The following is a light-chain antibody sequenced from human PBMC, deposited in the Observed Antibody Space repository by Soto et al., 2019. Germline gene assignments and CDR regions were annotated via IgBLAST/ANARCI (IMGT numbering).Light chain of an antibody. CDR1: QSVGSN. Sequence: EIVMTQSPATLSVSPGERATLSCRASQSVGSNLAWYQQKPGQARSLLIYDASTRATGIPDRFSGSGSGTEFTLTISSLLSEDFAVYYCHQYNNWPPWTFGQGTKVEI. CDR3: HQYNNWPPWT. V-gene: IGKV3-15*01. CDR2: DAS. J-gene: IGKJ1*01.